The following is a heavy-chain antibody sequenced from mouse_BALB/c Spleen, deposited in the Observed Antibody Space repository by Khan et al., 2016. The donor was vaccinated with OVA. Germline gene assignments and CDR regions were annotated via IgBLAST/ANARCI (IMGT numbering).Heavy chain of an antibody. CDR1: GFNIKDYY. Sequence: EVELVESGAELVRPGALVKLSCKASGFNIKDYYMNWVKQRPEQGLEWIGWIDPENGDIIFDPKFQGKAIITADTTSNTAYLQLSSLTSEDTAVYYCARRGDGNYWFAYWGQGTLVTVSA. D-gene: IGHD2-1*01. CDR2: IDPENGDI. J-gene: IGHJ3*01. V-gene: IGHV14-1*02. CDR3: ARRGDGNYWFAY.